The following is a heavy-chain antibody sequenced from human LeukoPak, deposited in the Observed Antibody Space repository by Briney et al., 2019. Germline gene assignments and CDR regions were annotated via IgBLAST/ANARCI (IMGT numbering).Heavy chain of an antibody. CDR1: GGSISSYY. CDR3: ARDLGYSDGWFDP. D-gene: IGHD1-26*01. Sequence: SETLSLTCTVSGGSISSYYWSWIRQPPGKGLEWIGYIYYSGSTNYSPSLKSRVTISVDTSKNQFSLKLSSVTPADTAVYYRARDLGYSDGWFDPWGQGTLVTVSS. J-gene: IGHJ5*02. V-gene: IGHV4-59*01. CDR2: IYYSGST.